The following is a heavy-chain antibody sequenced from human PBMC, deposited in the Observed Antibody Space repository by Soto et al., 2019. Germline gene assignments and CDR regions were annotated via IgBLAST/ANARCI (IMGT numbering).Heavy chain of an antibody. V-gene: IGHV3-7*01. Sequence: EVQVVESGGGLVQPGGSLRLSCATSDFTISPYWMTWVRQTPGQGLEFVANIKEDGSVTNYVDSVKGRFTISRDNAKNSLYLQMNSLRAEDTAVYYCGTDQWGGAFDLWGRGTTVIVSS. CDR1: DFTISPYW. CDR2: IKEDGSVT. CDR3: GTDQWGGAFDL. D-gene: IGHD3-10*01. J-gene: IGHJ3*01.